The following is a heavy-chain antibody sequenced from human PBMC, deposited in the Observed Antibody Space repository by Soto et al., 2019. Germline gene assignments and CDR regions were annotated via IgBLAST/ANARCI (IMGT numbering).Heavy chain of an antibody. CDR2: IYYSGST. CDR3: ARQEINWNHVIPTNWFDP. V-gene: IGHV4-39*01. J-gene: IGHJ5*02. Sequence: SETLSLTCTVSGGSISSSSYYWGWIRQPPGKGLEWIGSIYYSGSTYYNPSLKSRVTISVDTSKNQFSLKLSSVTAADTAVYYCARQEINWNHVIPTNWFDPWGQGTLVTVSS. CDR1: GGSISSSSYY. D-gene: IGHD1-20*01.